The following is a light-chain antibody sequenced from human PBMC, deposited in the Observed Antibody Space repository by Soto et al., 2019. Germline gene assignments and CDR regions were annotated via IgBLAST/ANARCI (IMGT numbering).Light chain of an antibody. V-gene: IGKV1-33*01. CDR2: DAS. CDR3: QQYDILPLT. J-gene: IGKJ4*01. CDR1: QDINNY. Sequence: DVQMTQSPSSLSASVGDRVTITCQASQDINNYLNWYQHKPGKAPKLLIYDASNLQTGVPPRFSGSGSGTDFTFTIGSLQPEDIAAYYCQQYDILPLTFGGGTKVEIK.